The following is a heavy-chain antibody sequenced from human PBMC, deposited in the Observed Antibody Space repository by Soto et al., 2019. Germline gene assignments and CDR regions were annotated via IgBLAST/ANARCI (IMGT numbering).Heavy chain of an antibody. J-gene: IGHJ5*02. D-gene: IGHD2-2*01. CDR3: ARVLQDIVVVRDASRPQPTWFDP. V-gene: IGHV4-30-4*01. Sequence: PSETLSLTCTVSGGSISSGDYYWSWIRQPPGKGLEWIGYIYYSGSTYYNPSLKSRVTISVDTSKNQFSLKLSSVTAADTAVYYCARVLQDIVVVRDASRPQPTWFDPWAQGTLITVSS. CDR1: GGSISSGDYY. CDR2: IYYSGST.